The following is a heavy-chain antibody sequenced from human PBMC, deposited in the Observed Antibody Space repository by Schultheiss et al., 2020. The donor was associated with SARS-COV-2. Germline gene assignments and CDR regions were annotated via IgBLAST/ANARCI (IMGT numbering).Heavy chain of an antibody. CDR2: IYYSGST. J-gene: IGHJ6*02. Sequence: LRLSCTVSGGSINSGGYYWSWIRQHPGKGLEWIGYIYYSGSTNYNPSLKSRVTISVDTSKNQFSLELSSVTAADTAVYYCARRPISVGRAGDYGMDVWGQGTTVTVSS. CDR3: ARRPISVGRAGDYGMDV. CDR1: GGSINSGGYY. D-gene: IGHD3-10*01. V-gene: IGHV4-31*03.